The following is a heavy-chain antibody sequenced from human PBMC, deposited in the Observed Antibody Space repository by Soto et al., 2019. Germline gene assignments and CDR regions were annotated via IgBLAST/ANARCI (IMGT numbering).Heavy chain of an antibody. V-gene: IGHV3-73*02. Sequence: EVQLVESGGGLVQPGGSLKLSCAASGFTFSGSAMHWVRQASGQGLEWVGRIRSKANSYATAYAASVKGRFTISRDDSKTTADLQMNSLKTEDTAVDYCTREIGGYSYGYYGMDVWGQGTTVTVSS. CDR2: IRSKANSYAT. D-gene: IGHD5-18*01. CDR3: TREIGGYSYGYYGMDV. J-gene: IGHJ6*02. CDR1: GFTFSGSA.